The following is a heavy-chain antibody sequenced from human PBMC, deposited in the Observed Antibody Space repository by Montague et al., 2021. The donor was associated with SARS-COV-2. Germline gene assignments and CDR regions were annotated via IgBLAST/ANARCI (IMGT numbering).Heavy chain of an antibody. V-gene: IGHV4-59*01. Sequence: SETLSLTCSVYGGSFGGYYWSWLRQPPGKGLEWIGHINYSGSNNYSPSFKSRVTISIDTPKNQFSLKLRSVTAADTAVYYCARSHDPSGTYCLPVWGQGTLVIVS. CDR3: ARSHDPSGTYCLPV. CDR2: INYSGSN. J-gene: IGHJ4*02. D-gene: IGHD3-10*01. CDR1: GGSFGGYY.